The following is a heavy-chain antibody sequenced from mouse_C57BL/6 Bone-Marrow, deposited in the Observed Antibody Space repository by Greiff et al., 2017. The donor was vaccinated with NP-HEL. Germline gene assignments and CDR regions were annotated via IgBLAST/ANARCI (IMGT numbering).Heavy chain of an antibody. CDR2: FHPYNDDT. CDR1: GYTFTTYP. Sequence: VKVVESGAELVKPGASVKMSCKASGYTFTTYPIEWMKQNHGKSLEWIGNFHPYNDDTKYNEKFKGKATLTVEKSSSTVYLELSRLTSDDSAVYYCARGAIYYGKSWYFDVWGTGTTVTVSS. CDR3: ARGAIYYGKSWYFDV. D-gene: IGHD2-1*01. V-gene: IGHV1-47*01. J-gene: IGHJ1*03.